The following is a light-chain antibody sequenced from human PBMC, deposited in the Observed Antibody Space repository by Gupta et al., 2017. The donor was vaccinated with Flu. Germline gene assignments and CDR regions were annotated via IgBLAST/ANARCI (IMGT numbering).Light chain of an antibody. CDR1: QGIRSD. CDR3: LQDYNYPRT. J-gene: IGKJ1*01. Sequence: IQMTQSPSSLSASVGDRVTITCRASQGIRSDLGWYQQKPGKAPKLLIYAASNLQSGVPSRFSGSGSGTDFTLTVSSLQPEDFATYYCLQDYNYPRTFGQGTKVEIK. V-gene: IGKV1-6*01. CDR2: AAS.